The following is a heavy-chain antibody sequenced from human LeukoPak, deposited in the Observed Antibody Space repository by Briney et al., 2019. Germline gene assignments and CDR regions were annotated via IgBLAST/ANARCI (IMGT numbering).Heavy chain of an antibody. Sequence: PGRSLRPSCEAAGFSFSTSWMTCVRQAPGKGLGWVANIRADGGEIYYVDSVKGRFAISRDDAKNSLYLQMDSLRVEDTAVYYCARDGNDWNDFDYWGQGTLVTVSS. CDR1: GFSFSTSW. CDR2: IRADGGEI. D-gene: IGHD1-1*01. J-gene: IGHJ4*02. CDR3: ARDGNDWNDFDY. V-gene: IGHV3-7*01.